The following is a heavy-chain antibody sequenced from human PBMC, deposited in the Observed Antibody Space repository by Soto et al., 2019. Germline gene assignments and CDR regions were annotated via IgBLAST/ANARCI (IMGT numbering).Heavy chain of an antibody. J-gene: IGHJ4*02. D-gene: IGHD3-22*01. CDR1: GFTFSSYA. V-gene: IGHV3-23*01. CDR2: ISGSGGST. CDR3: AKASDYYDSSGYTN. Sequence: HPGGSLRLSCAASGFTFSSYAMSWVRQAPGKGLEWVSAISGSGGSTYYADSVKGRFTISRDNSKNTLYLQMNSLRAEDTAVYYSAKASDYYDSSGYTNWGQGTLVTVSS.